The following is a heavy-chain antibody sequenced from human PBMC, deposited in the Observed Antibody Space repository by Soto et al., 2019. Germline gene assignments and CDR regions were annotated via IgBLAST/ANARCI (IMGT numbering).Heavy chain of an antibody. Sequence: EVQLLESGGGLVQPGGSLRLSWSASGITFHSYVMRWIRQSPGKGLEWVSSISGSGDRTYYAGSVKGRFTISRDNSKNTLYLQMDSLRDEDTAMYYCARVALDRSGTTYYSDHWGQGTLVTVSS. D-gene: IGHD3-22*01. CDR2: ISGSGDRT. CDR3: ARVALDRSGTTYYSDH. J-gene: IGHJ4*02. V-gene: IGHV3-23*01. CDR1: GITFHSYV.